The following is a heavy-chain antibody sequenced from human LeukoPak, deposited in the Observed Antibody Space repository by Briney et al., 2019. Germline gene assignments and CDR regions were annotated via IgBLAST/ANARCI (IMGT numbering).Heavy chain of an antibody. D-gene: IGHD2-2*01. CDR2: INPSGGST. V-gene: IGHV1-46*01. CDR3: ARSAPQGYCTSTSCYARSAFDI. Sequence: ASVKVSCKASGYTFTSNYIHWVRQAPGQGLEWMGLINPSGGSTSYAQKFQGRVTMTRDTSTSTVYMELSSLRSEDSAVYYCARSAPQGYCTSTSCYARSAFDIWGQGTMVTVSS. CDR1: GYTFTSNY. J-gene: IGHJ3*02.